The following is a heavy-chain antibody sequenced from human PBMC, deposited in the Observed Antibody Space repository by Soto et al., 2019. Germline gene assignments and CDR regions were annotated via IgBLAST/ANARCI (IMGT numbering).Heavy chain of an antibody. CDR3: ARTESGYRRGLHAF. CDR1: ACSLTSYW. V-gene: IGHV5-51*01. CDR2: IYPGDSDT. Sequence: GESLKISCKGSACSLTSYWIGWVRHMPGKSLEWMGIIYPGDSDTRYSPSFQGQVTISADKSISTAYLQWSSLKASDTAMYYCARTESGYRRGLHAFWGQGTTVTVSS. D-gene: IGHD5-18*01. J-gene: IGHJ6*02.